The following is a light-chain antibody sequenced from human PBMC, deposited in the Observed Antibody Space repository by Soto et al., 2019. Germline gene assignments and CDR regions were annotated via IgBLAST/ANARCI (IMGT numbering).Light chain of an antibody. V-gene: IGKV3-15*01. CDR3: QQYNNWPWT. CDR2: GAS. Sequence: EIVTTQYPATLSVSPGERATLSCRTGQSVSSDLAWYQQKPGQAPRLLIYGASTRATGIPARFSGSGSGTEFTLTISSLQSEDSAVYYCQQYNNWPWTFGQGTKVEIK. CDR1: QSVSSD. J-gene: IGKJ1*01.